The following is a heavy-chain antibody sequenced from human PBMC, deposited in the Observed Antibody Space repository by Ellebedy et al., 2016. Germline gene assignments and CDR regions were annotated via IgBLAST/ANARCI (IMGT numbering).Heavy chain of an antibody. J-gene: IGHJ2*01. Sequence: GESLKISXAASGFTFKTYAISWVRQAPGEGLEWVSTLSGSGPKTYYADSVQGRFTISRDNSKSTLYLQMNSLRAEDTAVYYCAKHETGGDYYFDLWGRGTLVTVSS. V-gene: IGHV3-23*01. CDR3: AKHETGGDYYFDL. CDR2: LSGSGPKT. CDR1: GFTFKTYA. D-gene: IGHD2-21*01.